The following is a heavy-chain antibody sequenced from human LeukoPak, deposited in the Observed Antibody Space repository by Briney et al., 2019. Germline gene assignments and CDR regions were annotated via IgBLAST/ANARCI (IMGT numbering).Heavy chain of an antibody. CDR3: ARDQLRGVITDAFGI. CDR2: ISAYNGNT. J-gene: IGHJ3*02. CDR1: GYTFTSYG. Sequence: ASVKVSCKASGYTFTSYGISWVRQAPGQGLEWMGWISAYNGNTNYAQKLQGRVTMTTDTSTSTAYMELRSLRSDDTAVYYCARDQLRGVITDAFGIWGQGTMVTVSS. D-gene: IGHD3-10*01. V-gene: IGHV1-18*01.